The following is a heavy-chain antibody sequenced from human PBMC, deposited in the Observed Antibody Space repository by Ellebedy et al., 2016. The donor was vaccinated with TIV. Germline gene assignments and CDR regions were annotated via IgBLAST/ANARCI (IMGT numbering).Heavy chain of an antibody. Sequence: PGGSLRLSCVASGFTFNSYVMSWVRQAPGKGLEWVSAISASGHRTFYADSVKGRFTISRDNSKNTLLLQMYSLTVDDTAVYYCAKARRGDYVIFGLDVWGQGTTVTVSS. CDR1: GFTFNSYV. CDR3: AKARRGDYVIFGLDV. D-gene: IGHD4-17*01. J-gene: IGHJ6*02. V-gene: IGHV3-23*01. CDR2: ISASGHRT.